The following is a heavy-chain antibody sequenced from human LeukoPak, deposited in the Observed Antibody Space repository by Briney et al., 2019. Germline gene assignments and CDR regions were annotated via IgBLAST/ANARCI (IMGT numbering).Heavy chain of an antibody. CDR2: ISAYNGNT. CDR1: GYTFTSYG. V-gene: IGHV1-18*01. Sequence: ASVKVSCKASGYTFTSYGISWVRQAPGQGLEWIGWISAYNGNTNYAQKLQGRVTMTTDTSTSTAYMELRSLRSDDTAVYYCARAIFGVVITYYFDYWGQGTLVTVSS. D-gene: IGHD3-3*01. CDR3: ARAIFGVVITYYFDY. J-gene: IGHJ4*02.